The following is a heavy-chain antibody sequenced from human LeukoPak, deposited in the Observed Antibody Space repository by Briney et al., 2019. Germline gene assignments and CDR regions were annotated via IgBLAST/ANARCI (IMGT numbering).Heavy chain of an antibody. Sequence: GSLRLSCAPSGFTFSSYEMSWGPPAPGEGRECVSYITNSGNTIYSADSVKSRFTISREGAKNTLYLQMNSLRAPGTAVSYCARQRITVFGVGQGAFDVWGQGTMVTVSS. D-gene: IGHD3-3*01. J-gene: IGHJ3*01. V-gene: IGHV3-48*03. CDR1: GFTFSSYE. CDR3: ARQRITVFGVGQGAFDV. CDR2: ITNSGNTI.